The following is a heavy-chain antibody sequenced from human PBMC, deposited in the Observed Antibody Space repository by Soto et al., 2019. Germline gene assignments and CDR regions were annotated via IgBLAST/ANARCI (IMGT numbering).Heavy chain of an antibody. J-gene: IGHJ6*03. CDR1: GFTYDDYA. Sequence: VQLVESGGGLVQPGRSLRLSCAASGFTYDDYAMHWVRQAPGKGLGWVAGISWNGVTIGYADTVKGRFTISRDNAKNSLYLQMNSLRPEDTALYYCAKDMLPARHYFYYMDVWGKGTTVTVSS. V-gene: IGHV3-9*01. CDR2: ISWNGVTI. CDR3: AKDMLPARHYFYYMDV. D-gene: IGHD6-6*01.